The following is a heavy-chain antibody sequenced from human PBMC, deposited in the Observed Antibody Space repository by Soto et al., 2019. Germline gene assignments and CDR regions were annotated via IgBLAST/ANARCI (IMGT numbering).Heavy chain of an antibody. D-gene: IGHD6-13*01. CDR3: ARGSSSHYGKYDYYMDV. Sequence: SVQVSCKASGGTFSSYTISWVRQAPGQGLEWMGRIIPILGIANYAQKFQGRVTITADKSTSTAYMELSSLRSEDTAVYYCARGSSSHYGKYDYYMDVWGKGATVTVS. CDR2: IIPILGIA. CDR1: GGTFSSYT. J-gene: IGHJ6*03. V-gene: IGHV1-69*02.